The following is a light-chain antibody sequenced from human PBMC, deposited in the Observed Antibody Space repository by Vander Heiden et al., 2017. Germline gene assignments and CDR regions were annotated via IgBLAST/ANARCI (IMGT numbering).Light chain of an antibody. Sequence: SSVLTQPPSVSVALGQTATISCGGDNVGSKSVNWYQQKPGQAPVLVVYDNFDRPSGIPERFSGSNSGNTATVTISRVEAGDEAAYYCQVWDSGRTHVVFGGGTQLPVL. CDR1: NVGSKS. CDR3: QVWDSGRTHVV. CDR2: DNF. V-gene: IGLV3-21*02. J-gene: IGLJ2*01.